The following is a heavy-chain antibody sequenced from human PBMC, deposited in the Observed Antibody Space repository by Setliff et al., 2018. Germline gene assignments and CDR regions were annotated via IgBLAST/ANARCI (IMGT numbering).Heavy chain of an antibody. D-gene: IGHD6-25*01. J-gene: IGHJ4*02. V-gene: IGHV4-39*01. Sequence: KTSETLSLTCSVSGASVSNVNYYWGWIRQPPGKGLEWVGSIYYSGKTYSNPSFKSRVTMSVDKSKNQFPLKLASVTAADRAVYYCARGGQFRPYYFDFWGQGTLVTVSS. CDR3: ARGGQFRPYYFDF. CDR1: GASVSNVNYY. CDR2: IYYSGKT.